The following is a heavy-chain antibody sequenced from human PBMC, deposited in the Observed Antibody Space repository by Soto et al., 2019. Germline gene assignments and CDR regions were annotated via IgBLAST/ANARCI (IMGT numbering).Heavy chain of an antibody. V-gene: IGHV4-31*03. J-gene: IGHJ6*01. CDR2: IYYSGSS. Sequence: QVQLQESGPGLVKPSQTLSLTCTVSGGSMGSGGHFWTWIRQHPGKGLEWIGNIYYSGSSYYNPSLKSRLTLSIYTSKNQFSLKLGSVTAADTAVYYCARDHWHGMDVW. CDR3: ARDHWHGMDV. CDR1: GGSMGSGGHF.